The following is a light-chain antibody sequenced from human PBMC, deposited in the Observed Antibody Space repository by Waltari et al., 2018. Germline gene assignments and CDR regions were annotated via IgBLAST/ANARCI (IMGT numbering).Light chain of an antibody. CDR2: MAS. CDR1: QSFSSR. J-gene: IGKJ2*01. CDR3: QQYNSDPLA. V-gene: IGKV1-5*03. Sequence: DIQMTQSPSTLPASVGDRVTITCRASQSFSSRLAWYQQTPGKAPKLLIYMASSLESGVPSRFSGSGSRTEFTLTISSLQPDEFATYCCQQYNSDPLAFGQGTKLEIK.